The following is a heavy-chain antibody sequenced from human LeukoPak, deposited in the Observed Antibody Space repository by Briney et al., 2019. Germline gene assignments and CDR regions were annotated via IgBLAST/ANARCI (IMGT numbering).Heavy chain of an antibody. CDR2: IYSGGST. CDR1: GFTVSSNY. CDR3: ARVAFRSSSYISGIDY. J-gene: IGHJ4*02. D-gene: IGHD6-6*01. Sequence: PGGSLILSCSASGFTVSSNYMSWVRQAPGKGLEWVSVIYSGGSTYYADSVKGRFTISRDTSKNAIYLQMNSLRIEDTAVYYCARVAFRSSSYISGIDYWGQGTLVTVSS. V-gene: IGHV3-53*01.